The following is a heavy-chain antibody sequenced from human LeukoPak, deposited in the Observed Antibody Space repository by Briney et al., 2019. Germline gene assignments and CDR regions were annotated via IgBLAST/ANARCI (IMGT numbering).Heavy chain of an antibody. D-gene: IGHD3-22*01. V-gene: IGHV3-48*01. J-gene: IGHJ4*02. Sequence: PGGSLRLSCAASGFTLSSHRMNWVRQAPGKGLEWVSDISRSSSEIHYADSVTGRFTISRDNAKNSVYLQMNSLRVEDTAVYYCARDLSLIALTDWGQGTLVTVSS. CDR2: ISRSSSEI. CDR1: GFTLSSHR. CDR3: ARDLSLIALTD.